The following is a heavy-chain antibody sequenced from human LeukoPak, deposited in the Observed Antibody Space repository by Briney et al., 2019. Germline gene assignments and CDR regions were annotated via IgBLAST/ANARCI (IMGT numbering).Heavy chain of an antibody. CDR2: IYYSGST. J-gene: IGHJ4*02. CDR3: ARLYYDSSGYYDFPDY. Sequence: SETLSLTCTVSGGSISSYYWSWIRQPPGKGLEWIGYIYYSGSTNYNPSLKSRVTISVDTSKNQFSLKLCSVTAADTAVYYCARLYYDSSGYYDFPDYWGQGTLVTVSS. V-gene: IGHV4-59*08. CDR1: GGSISSYY. D-gene: IGHD3-22*01.